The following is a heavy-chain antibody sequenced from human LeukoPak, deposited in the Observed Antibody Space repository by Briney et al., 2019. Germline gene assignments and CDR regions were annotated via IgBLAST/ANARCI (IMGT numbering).Heavy chain of an antibody. V-gene: IGHV4-61*01. CDR1: GFSISSGHY. D-gene: IGHD2-15*01. J-gene: IGHJ4*02. CDR2: IYYSGST. Sequence: SETLSLTCTVSGFSISSGHYWSWIRQPPGKGLEWIGYIYYSGSTNYNPSLKSRVTISVDTSKNQFSLKLSSVTAADTAVYYCATACSGGSCPIDYWGQGTLVTVSS. CDR3: ATACSGGSCPIDY.